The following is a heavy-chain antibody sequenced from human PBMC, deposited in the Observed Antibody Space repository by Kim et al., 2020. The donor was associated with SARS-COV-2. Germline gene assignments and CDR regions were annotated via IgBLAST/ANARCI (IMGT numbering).Heavy chain of an antibody. CDR2: IKQDGSEK. D-gene: IGHD6-13*01. V-gene: IGHV3-7*01. Sequence: GGSLRLSCAASGFTFSSYWMSWVRQAPGKGLEWVANIKQDGSEKYYVDSVKGRFTISRDNAKNSLYLQMNSLRAEDTAVYYCARDSEGIAAAGKIAYYMDVWGKGTTVTVSS. CDR1: GFTFSSYW. J-gene: IGHJ6*03. CDR3: ARDSEGIAAAGKIAYYMDV.